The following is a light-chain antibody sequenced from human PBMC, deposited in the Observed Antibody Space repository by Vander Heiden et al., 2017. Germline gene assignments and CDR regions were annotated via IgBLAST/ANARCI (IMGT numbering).Light chain of an antibody. CDR3: GAWDSSLSGVV. J-gene: IGLJ2*01. Sequence: QSVLTQPPSVSAAPGPKVTIACSGSSSNIGNNYVSWYQQLPGTAPKLLIYDINKRPSGIPDRFSGSRSGTSATLDITGLQTGDEADYYCGAWDSSLSGVVFGGGTKLTVL. CDR1: SSNIGNNY. CDR2: DIN. V-gene: IGLV1-51*01.